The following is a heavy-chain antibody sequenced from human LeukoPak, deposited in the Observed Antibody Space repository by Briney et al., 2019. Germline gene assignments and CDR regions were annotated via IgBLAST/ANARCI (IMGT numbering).Heavy chain of an antibody. Sequence: QTGGSLRLSCAASGFTFSSYAMSWVRQAPGKGLEWVSAISGSGGSTYYADSVKGRFTISRDNSKNTLYLQMNSLRAEDTAVYYCASGYDRGFGAFDIWGQGTMVTVSS. J-gene: IGHJ3*02. CDR1: GFTFSSYA. V-gene: IGHV3-23*01. CDR3: ASGYDRGFGAFDI. CDR2: ISGSGGST. D-gene: IGHD3-22*01.